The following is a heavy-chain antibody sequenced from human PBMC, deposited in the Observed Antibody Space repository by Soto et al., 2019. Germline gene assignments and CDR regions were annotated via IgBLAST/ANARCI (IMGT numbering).Heavy chain of an antibody. V-gene: IGHV4-31*03. J-gene: IGHJ4*02. CDR1: GGSISSGGYY. D-gene: IGHD3-22*01. Sequence: SETLSLTCTVSGGSISSGGYYWSWIRQHPGKGLEWIGYIYYSGSTYYNPSLKSRVTISVDTSKNQFSLKLSSVTAADTAVYYCARGVTYYYDSSGYYSPVYFDYWGQGTLVTVSS. CDR2: IYYSGST. CDR3: ARGVTYYYDSSGYYSPVYFDY.